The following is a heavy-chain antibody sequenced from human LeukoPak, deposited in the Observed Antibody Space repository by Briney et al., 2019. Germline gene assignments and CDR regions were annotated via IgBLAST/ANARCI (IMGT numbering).Heavy chain of an antibody. V-gene: IGHV1-2*06. D-gene: IGHD6-19*01. CDR1: GYTFTGYY. CDR2: INPNSGGA. Sequence: ASVKVSCKASGYTFTGYYMHWVRQAPGQGLEWMGRINPNSGGANYAQKSQGRVTMTRDTSISTAYMELSRLRSDDTAVYYCARGGLYSSGWYDDFDYWGQGTLVTVSS. CDR3: ARGGLYSSGWYDDFDY. J-gene: IGHJ4*02.